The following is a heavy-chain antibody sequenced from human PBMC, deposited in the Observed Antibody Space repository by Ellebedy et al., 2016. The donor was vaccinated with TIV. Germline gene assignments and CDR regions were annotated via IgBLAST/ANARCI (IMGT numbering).Heavy chain of an antibody. CDR2: ITSANRDI. D-gene: IGHD2-8*02. J-gene: IGHJ4*02. Sequence: PGGSLRLSCAASGFTFSDYSMNWVRQAPGKGLEWVSSITSANRDIGYADSVKGRFTVSRDDAKNSLYLHMNSLKAEDTAVYYCVRTGRPWFDYWGQGTLVTVSS. CDR3: VRTGRPWFDY. V-gene: IGHV3-21*06. CDR1: GFTFSDYS.